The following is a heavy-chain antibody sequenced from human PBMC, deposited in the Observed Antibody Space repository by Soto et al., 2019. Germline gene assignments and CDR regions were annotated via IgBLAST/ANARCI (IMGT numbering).Heavy chain of an antibody. CDR1: GFTFSDYS. CDR3: ARQAARNYIDS. J-gene: IGHJ4*02. CDR2: IDSRGRTL. Sequence: GGSLRLSCVASGFTFSDYSMSWVRQAPGKGLEWLAFIDSRGRTLSYADSVRGRFTISRDNAENSVYLQMDSLRADDTAVYYCARQAARNYIDSWGQGNSVTVSS. D-gene: IGHD6-6*01. V-gene: IGHV3-11*01.